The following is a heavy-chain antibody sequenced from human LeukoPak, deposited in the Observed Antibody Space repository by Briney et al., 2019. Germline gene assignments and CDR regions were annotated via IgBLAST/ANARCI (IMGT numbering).Heavy chain of an antibody. CDR1: GFTFDDYA. Sequence: PGRSLRLSCAASGFTFDDYAMHWVRQAPGKGLEWVSGISWNSGSIGYADSVKGRFTISRDNAKNSLYLQMNSLRAEDTALYYCAKGEAVAGSAFDIWGQGTRVSVSS. CDR3: AKGEAVAGSAFDI. D-gene: IGHD6-19*01. J-gene: IGHJ3*02. CDR2: ISWNSGSI. V-gene: IGHV3-9*01.